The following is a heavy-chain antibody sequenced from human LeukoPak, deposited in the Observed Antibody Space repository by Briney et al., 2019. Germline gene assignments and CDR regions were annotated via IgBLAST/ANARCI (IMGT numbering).Heavy chain of an antibody. Sequence: GGSLRLSCAASGFTFSSYAMSWVRKAPGKGLEWVSAISGSGGSTYYADSVKGRFTISRDNSKNTLYLQMNSLRAEDTAVYYCAKVYGSGTGNDYWGQGTLVTVSS. CDR1: GFTFSSYA. J-gene: IGHJ4*02. CDR2: ISGSGGST. V-gene: IGHV3-23*01. D-gene: IGHD3-10*01. CDR3: AKVYGSGTGNDY.